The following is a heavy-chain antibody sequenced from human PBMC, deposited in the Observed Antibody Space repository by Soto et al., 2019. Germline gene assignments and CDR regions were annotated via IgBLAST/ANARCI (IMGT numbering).Heavy chain of an antibody. CDR2: IYYSGST. D-gene: IGHD3-3*01. Sequence: PSETLSLTCTVSGGSISSYYWSWIRQPPGKGLEWIGYIYYSGSTNYNPSLKSRVTISVDTPKNQFSLKLSSVTAADTAVYYCARGESPSFSSSSNWFDPWGQGTLVTVAS. J-gene: IGHJ5*02. CDR3: ARGESPSFSSSSNWFDP. CDR1: GGSISSYY. V-gene: IGHV4-59*08.